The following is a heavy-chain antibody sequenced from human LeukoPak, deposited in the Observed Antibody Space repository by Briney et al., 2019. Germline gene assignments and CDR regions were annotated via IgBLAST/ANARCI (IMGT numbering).Heavy chain of an antibody. CDR1: GYTLTELS. J-gene: IGHJ4*02. CDR2: FDPEDGET. V-gene: IGHV1-24*01. D-gene: IGHD3-22*01. CDR3: ATDPCYYDSSGYCHDDY. Sequence: ASVKVSCKVSGYTLTELSMHWVRQAPGKGLEWMGGFDPEDGETIYAQKFQGRVTMTEDTSTDTAYMELSSLRFEDTAVYYCATDPCYYDSSGYCHDDYWGQGTLVTVSS.